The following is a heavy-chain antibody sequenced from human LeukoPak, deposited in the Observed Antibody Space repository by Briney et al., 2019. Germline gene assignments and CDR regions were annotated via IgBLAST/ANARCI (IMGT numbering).Heavy chain of an antibody. D-gene: IGHD2-15*01. CDR3: ARDPVVAATAGAFDI. V-gene: IGHV1-8*01. CDR1: GYTFTSYG. Sequence: ASVTVSCKASGYTFTSYGINWVRQAAGQGLEWMGWMNPNSGNTGYAQKFQGRVTMTRNTSISTAYMELSSLRSEDTAVYYCARDPVVAATAGAFDIWGQGTMVTVSS. CDR2: MNPNSGNT. J-gene: IGHJ3*02.